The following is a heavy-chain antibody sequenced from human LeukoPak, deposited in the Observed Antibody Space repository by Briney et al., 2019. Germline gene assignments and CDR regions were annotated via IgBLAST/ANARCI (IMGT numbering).Heavy chain of an antibody. CDR1: GGSISRNY. CDR3: ARDRRAFDI. CDR2: IYYSGSS. V-gene: IGHV4-59*12. J-gene: IGHJ3*02. Sequence: SETLSLTCTVSGGSISRNYWSWIRQPPGKGLEWIGYIYYSGSSNYNPSLKSRVTISLDRSKNQFSLKLSSVTAADTAVYYCARDRRAFDIWGQGTMVTVSS.